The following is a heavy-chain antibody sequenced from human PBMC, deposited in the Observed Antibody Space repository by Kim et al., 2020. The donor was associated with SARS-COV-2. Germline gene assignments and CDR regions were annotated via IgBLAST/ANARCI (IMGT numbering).Heavy chain of an antibody. Sequence: YYADSVKGRFTISRDNAKNSLYLKMNSLRDEDTAVYYCARYRKNLDYFDYWGLGTLVTVSS. J-gene: IGHJ4*02. CDR3: ARYRKNLDYFDY. V-gene: IGHV3-48*02.